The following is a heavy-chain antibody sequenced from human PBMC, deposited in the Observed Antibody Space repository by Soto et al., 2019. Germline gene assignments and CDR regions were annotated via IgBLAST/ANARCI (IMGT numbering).Heavy chain of an antibody. J-gene: IGHJ6*02. Sequence: GGSLRLSCAASGFTFSSYEMNWVRQAPGKGLEWVSYISSSGSTIYYADSVEGRFTISRDNAKNSLYLQMNSLRAEDTAVYYCARDRNYDFWSGYSYGMDVWGQGTTVTVSS. CDR2: ISSSGSTI. D-gene: IGHD3-3*01. CDR3: ARDRNYDFWSGYSYGMDV. CDR1: GFTFSSYE. V-gene: IGHV3-48*03.